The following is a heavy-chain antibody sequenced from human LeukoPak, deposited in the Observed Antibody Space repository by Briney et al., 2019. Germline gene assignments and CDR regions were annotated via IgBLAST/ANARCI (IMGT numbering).Heavy chain of an antibody. CDR3: ASNEGYSSSSGWFDP. Sequence: SGTLSLTCAVSGGSISSSNWWSWVRPPPGKGLEWIGEIYHSGSTNYNPSLKSRVTISVDKSKNQFSLKLSSVTAADTAVYYCASNEGYSSSSGWFDPWGQGTLVTVSS. CDR1: GGSISSSNW. CDR2: IYHSGST. J-gene: IGHJ5*02. D-gene: IGHD6-6*01. V-gene: IGHV4-4*02.